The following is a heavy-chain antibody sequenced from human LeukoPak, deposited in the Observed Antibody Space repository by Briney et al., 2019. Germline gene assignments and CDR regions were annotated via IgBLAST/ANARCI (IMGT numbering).Heavy chain of an antibody. CDR2: ISYDGSNK. CDR3: ARSDDESYSSGWYWFDP. J-gene: IGHJ5*02. D-gene: IGHD6-19*01. V-gene: IGHV3-30-3*01. CDR1: GFTFSSYA. Sequence: GRSLRLSCAASGFTFSSYAMHWVRQAPGKGLEWVAVISYDGSNKYYAGSVKGRFTISRDNSKNTLYLQMNSLRAEDTAVYYCARSDDESYSSGWYWFDPWGQGTLVTVSS.